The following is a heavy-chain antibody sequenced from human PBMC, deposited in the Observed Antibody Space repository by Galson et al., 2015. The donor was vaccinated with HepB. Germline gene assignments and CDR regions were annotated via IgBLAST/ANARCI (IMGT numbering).Heavy chain of an antibody. V-gene: IGHV2-5*02. Sequence: PALVKPTQTLTLTCAFSGFSLSNTGVGVGWVRQPLGKALEWLALIYWDNDTRYSPFLKSRLTITKGTCTHQVVLTMTNMDPVDTATYFCSRALGYYGPYAPLYYWGQGILVTVSS. D-gene: IGHD4-17*01. J-gene: IGHJ4*02. CDR2: IYWDNDT. CDR3: SRALGYYGPYAPLYY. CDR1: GFSLSNTGVG.